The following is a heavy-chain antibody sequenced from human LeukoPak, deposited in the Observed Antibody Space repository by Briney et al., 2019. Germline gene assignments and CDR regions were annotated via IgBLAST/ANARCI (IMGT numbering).Heavy chain of an antibody. J-gene: IGHJ4*02. CDR3: ARSPYYYDSSGYYYEGPSDY. CDR2: IIPIFGTA. D-gene: IGHD3-22*01. CDR1: GGTFSSYA. V-gene: IGHV1-69*13. Sequence: ASVKVSCKASGGTFSSYAISWVRQAPEQGLEWMGGIIPIFGTANYAQKFQGRVTITADESTSTAYMELSSLRSEDTAVYYCARSPYYYDSSGYYYEGPSDYWGQGTLVTVSS.